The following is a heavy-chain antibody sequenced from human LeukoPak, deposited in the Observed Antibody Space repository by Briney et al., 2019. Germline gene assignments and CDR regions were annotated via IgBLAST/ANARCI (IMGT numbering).Heavy chain of an antibody. Sequence: ASVKVSFKASGYTFTSYGSSWVRQPPGQGLEWIKWISAYNGNTNYEQKLQGRVTMTTDTSTSTAYMELRSLRSDDTAVYYCASLNYYGSGSYYYYYMDVWGKGTTVTVSS. CDR3: ASLNYYGSGSYYYYYMDV. CDR2: ISAYNGNT. V-gene: IGHV1-18*01. J-gene: IGHJ6*03. D-gene: IGHD3-10*01. CDR1: GYTFTSYG.